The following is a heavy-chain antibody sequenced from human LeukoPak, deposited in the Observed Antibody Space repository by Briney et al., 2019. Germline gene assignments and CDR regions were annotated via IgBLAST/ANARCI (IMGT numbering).Heavy chain of an antibody. J-gene: IGHJ4*02. Sequence: SVKVSCKASGGTFSSYAISWVRQAPGQGLEWMGGIIPIFGTANYAQKLQGRVTMTTDTSTSTAYMELRSLRSDDTAVYYCARTGNSGSSGEWGQGTLVTVSS. CDR2: IIPIFGTA. D-gene: IGHD1-26*01. CDR3: ARTGNSGSSGE. CDR1: GGTFSSYA. V-gene: IGHV1-69*05.